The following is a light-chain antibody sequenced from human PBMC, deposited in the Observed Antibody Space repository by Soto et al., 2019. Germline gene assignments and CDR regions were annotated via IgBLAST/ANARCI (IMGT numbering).Light chain of an antibody. Sequence: QSALTQPPSASGSPGESVTISCTGTSSDVGGYKYVSWYQQHPGKAPKLIIYEVTKRPSGVPDRFSGSKSGNTASLTASGLQADDEADYFCSSYVGNDFVKVFGTGAKVTVL. J-gene: IGLJ1*01. CDR3: SSYVGNDFVKV. V-gene: IGLV2-8*01. CDR1: SSDVGGYKY. CDR2: EVT.